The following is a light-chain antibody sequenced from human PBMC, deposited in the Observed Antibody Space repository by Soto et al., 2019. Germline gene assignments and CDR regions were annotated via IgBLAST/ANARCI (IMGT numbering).Light chain of an antibody. CDR2: GAS. J-gene: IGKJ5*01. CDR3: QQYGSSPMT. CDR1: QSVSNNY. Sequence: EIVLTQSPGTLSLSPGERATLSCRASQSVSNNYLAWYQQKPGQAPRLLIYGASNRATGIPDRFSGSGSGTDLTITISRLEPEDFEVYYCQQYGSSPMTFGQGTRLEIK. V-gene: IGKV3-20*01.